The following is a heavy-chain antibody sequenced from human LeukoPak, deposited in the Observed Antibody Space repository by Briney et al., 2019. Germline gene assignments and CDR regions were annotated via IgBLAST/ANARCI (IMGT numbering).Heavy chain of an antibody. D-gene: IGHD3-16*01. CDR3: ARDSRMITFGGVVAY. V-gene: IGHV3-33*01. Sequence: GGSLRLSCVASRFTVSSYGMRWVRQAPGKGLEWVAVIWYDGSNKYYADSVKGRFTISRDNSKNTLYLQMNSLRAEDTAVYYCARDSRMITFGGVVAYWGQGTLVTVSS. J-gene: IGHJ4*02. CDR2: IWYDGSNK. CDR1: RFTVSSYG.